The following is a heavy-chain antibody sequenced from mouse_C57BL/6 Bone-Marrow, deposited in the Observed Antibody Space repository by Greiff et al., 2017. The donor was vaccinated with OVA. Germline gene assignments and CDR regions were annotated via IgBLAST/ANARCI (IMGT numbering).Heavy chain of an antibody. V-gene: IGHV1-69*01. CDR2: IDPSDSYT. CDR3: ARNYGSRGFDY. Sequence: VQLQQPGAELVMPGASVKLSCKASGYTFTSYWMHWVKQRPGQGLEWIGEIDPSDSYTNYNQKFKGKSTLTVDKSSSTAYMQLSSLTSEDSAVYYCARNYGSRGFDYWGQGTTLTVSS. J-gene: IGHJ2*01. D-gene: IGHD1-1*01. CDR1: GYTFTSYW.